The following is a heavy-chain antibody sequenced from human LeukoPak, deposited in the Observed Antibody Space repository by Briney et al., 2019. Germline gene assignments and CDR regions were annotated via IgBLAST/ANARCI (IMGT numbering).Heavy chain of an antibody. J-gene: IGHJ4*02. Sequence: PGGSLRLSCAASGFTFSNFAMSWVRQAPGKGLEWVSAISASGDGTYYADSVKGRFTISRDNPKNTVYLQVNSLRAEDTAVYYCAREGRAGATYIDYWGQGARVTVSS. CDR2: ISASGDGT. CDR1: GFTFSNFA. CDR3: AREGRAGATYIDY. D-gene: IGHD1-26*01. V-gene: IGHV3-23*01.